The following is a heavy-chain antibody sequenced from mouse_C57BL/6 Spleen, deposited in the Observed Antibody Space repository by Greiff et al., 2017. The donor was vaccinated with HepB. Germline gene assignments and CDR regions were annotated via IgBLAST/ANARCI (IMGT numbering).Heavy chain of an antibody. CDR1: GYTFTSYW. J-gene: IGHJ2*02. V-gene: IGHV1-50*01. D-gene: IGHD1-1*02. CDR3: ARSETMCYFDY. Sequence: QVQLQQPGAELVKPGASVKLSCKASGYTFTSYWMQWVKQRPGQGLEWIGEIDPSDSYTNSNQKFKGKATLTVDTPSLTAYMHLSSLTSEDSAVYYCARSETMCYFDYWGQGTSLTVSS. CDR2: IDPSDSYT.